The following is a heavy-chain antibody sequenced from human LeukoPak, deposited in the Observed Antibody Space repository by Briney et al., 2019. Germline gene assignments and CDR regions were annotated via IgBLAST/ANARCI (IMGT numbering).Heavy chain of an antibody. D-gene: IGHD6-19*01. CDR2: INHSGST. J-gene: IGHJ5*02. CDR1: GGSFSGYY. CDR3: ARVGRIAVAGTVYNWFDP. V-gene: IGHV4-34*01. Sequence: MPSETLSLTCAVYGGSFSGYYWSWIRQPPGKGLEWIGEINHSGSTNYNPSLKSRVTISVDTSKNQFSLKLSSVTAADTAVYYCARVGRIAVAGTVYNWFDPWGQGTLVTVSS.